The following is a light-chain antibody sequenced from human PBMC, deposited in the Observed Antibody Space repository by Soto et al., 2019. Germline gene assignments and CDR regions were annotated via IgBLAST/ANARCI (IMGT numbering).Light chain of an antibody. J-gene: IGKJ1*01. CDR2: GAS. CDR3: QQYNNWPRT. Sequence: EIVMTQSPVTLSVSPGERATLSCRASQRASSNLAWYQQKPGQAPRLLIYGASNRATGIPARFSGSGSGTEFTLTISSLQSEDFAVYYCQQYNNWPRTFGQGTKVEIK. V-gene: IGKV3-15*01. CDR1: QRASSN.